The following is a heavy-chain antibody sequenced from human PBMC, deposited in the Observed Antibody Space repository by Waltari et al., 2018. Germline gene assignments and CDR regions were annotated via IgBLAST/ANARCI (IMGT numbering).Heavy chain of an antibody. J-gene: IGHJ4*02. CDR2: IDYSGST. Sequence: QVQLQESGPGLVKPSETLSLTCTISDDSLNDYYWCWIRQPPGKGLEWLGYIDYSGSTDSSPSFKSRVTMSIDTSKNQFSLNLSSVSAADTAVYYCARDEATGYFDSWGQGTLVTVSS. CDR3: ARDEATGYFDS. CDR1: DDSLNDYY. V-gene: IGHV4-59*01. D-gene: IGHD1-1*01.